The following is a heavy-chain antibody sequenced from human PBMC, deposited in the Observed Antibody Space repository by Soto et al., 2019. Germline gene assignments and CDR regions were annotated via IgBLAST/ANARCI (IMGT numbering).Heavy chain of an antibody. D-gene: IGHD3-16*02. J-gene: IGHJ4*02. CDR3: ARVRTYYDYVWGSYRPYYFDY. Sequence: ASETLSLTCAVYGGSFSGYYWSWICQPPGKGLEWIGEINHSGSTNYNPSLKSRVTISVDTSKNQFSLKLSSVTAADTAVYYCARVRTYYDYVWGSYRPYYFDYWGQGTLVTVSS. V-gene: IGHV4-34*01. CDR1: GGSFSGYY. CDR2: INHSGST.